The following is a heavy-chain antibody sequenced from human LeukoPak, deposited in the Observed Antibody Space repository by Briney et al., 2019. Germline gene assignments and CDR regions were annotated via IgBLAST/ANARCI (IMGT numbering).Heavy chain of an antibody. CDR2: INTNTGNP. CDR3: AREGGYYYDSSGYSFDY. CDR1: GYTFTSYA. Sequence: ASVKVSCKASGYTFTSYAMNWVRQAPGQGLEWMGWINTNTGNPTYAQGFTGRFVFSLDTSVSTAYLQISSLKAEDTAVYYCAREGGYYYDSSGYSFDYWGQGTLVTVSS. D-gene: IGHD3-22*01. V-gene: IGHV7-4-1*02. J-gene: IGHJ4*02.